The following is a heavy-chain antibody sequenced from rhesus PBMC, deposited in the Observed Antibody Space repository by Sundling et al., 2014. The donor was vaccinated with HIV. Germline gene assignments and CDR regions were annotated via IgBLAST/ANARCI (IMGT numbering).Heavy chain of an antibody. D-gene: IGHD1-1*01. CDR3: VAPSGNWKYDNRFDV. Sequence: QVQLQESGPRTGEAFGDPCPLTCAVSGGSIRDYYHWDWVRQSPGKGLEWIGNIYGTSVSTYQNPSLKTRVVISKDTSKNHFFLKMTSVTAADTAVYYCVAPSGNWKYDNRFDVWGPGVPVTVSS. CDR2: IYGTSVST. CDR1: GGSIRDYYH. J-gene: IGHJ5-1*01. V-gene: IGHV4S9*01.